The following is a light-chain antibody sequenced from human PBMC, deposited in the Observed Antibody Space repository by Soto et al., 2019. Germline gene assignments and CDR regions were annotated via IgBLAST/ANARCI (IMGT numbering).Light chain of an antibody. CDR3: SSYAGTSYV. CDR1: SSDVGGYNF. V-gene: IGLV2-8*01. Sequence: QSALTQPPSASGSPGQSVTISCTGTSSDVGGYNFVSWYQQHAGKVPRLMIYEVNKRPSGVPDRFSGSKSGNTASLTVSGLQPEDDADYYCSSYAGTSYVFGSGTKLTVL. CDR2: EVN. J-gene: IGLJ1*01.